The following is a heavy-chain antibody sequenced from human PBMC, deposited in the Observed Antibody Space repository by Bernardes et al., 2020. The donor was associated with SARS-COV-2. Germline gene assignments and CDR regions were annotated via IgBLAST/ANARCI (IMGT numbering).Heavy chain of an antibody. V-gene: IGHV3-66*01. Sequence: GGSLRLSCAASGFTVSRDDLSWVRQAPGKGLEWVSVIYSAGGTYYADSVRGRFTLSRDNSKNTLNLQMSSLRAEDTAVYYCARDSKGDYGMDVWGQGTTVTVSS. CDR3: ARDSKGDYGMDV. D-gene: IGHD3-16*01. CDR2: IYSAGGT. CDR1: GFTVSRDD. J-gene: IGHJ6*02.